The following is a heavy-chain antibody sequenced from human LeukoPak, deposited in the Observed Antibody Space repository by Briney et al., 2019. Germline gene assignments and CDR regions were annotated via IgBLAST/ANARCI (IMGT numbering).Heavy chain of an antibody. D-gene: IGHD4-17*01. CDR2: IYYSGST. J-gene: IGHJ4*02. Sequence: SQTLSLTCTVSGGSISSGGYYWSWIRQHPGKGLEWIGYIYYSGSTYYNPSLKSRVTISVDTSKNQFSLKLSSVTAADTAVYYCARDNNGDYGYDYWGQGTLVTVSS. CDR1: GGSISSGGYY. V-gene: IGHV4-31*03. CDR3: ARDNNGDYGYDY.